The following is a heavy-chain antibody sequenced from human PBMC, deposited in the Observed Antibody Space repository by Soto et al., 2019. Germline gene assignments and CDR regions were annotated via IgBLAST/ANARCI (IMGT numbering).Heavy chain of an antibody. Sequence: ASVKVSCKASGYTFTGYYMHWVRQAPGQGLEWMGWINPSSGGTNYAQKFQGWVTMTRDTSTSTAYMELRSLRSDDTAVYYCARGPSIYDYGDYVHHYYYMDVWGKGTTVTVSS. CDR2: INPSSGGT. CDR1: GYTFTGYY. J-gene: IGHJ6*03. D-gene: IGHD4-17*01. CDR3: ARGPSIYDYGDYVHHYYYMDV. V-gene: IGHV1-2*04.